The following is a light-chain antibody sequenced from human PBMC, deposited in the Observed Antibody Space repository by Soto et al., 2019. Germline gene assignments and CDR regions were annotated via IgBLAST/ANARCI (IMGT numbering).Light chain of an antibody. Sequence: EIVLTQSPDTLSLSPGERATLFCRASQTLSINSLAWYQQKPGQAPRLLIYAASTGDTGIPDRFNGSGSGRDFALTINRLEPEDFAVYYCQQYDGAPLTFGPGTKVDVK. CDR3: QQYDGAPLT. CDR2: AAS. J-gene: IGKJ3*01. CDR1: QTLSINS. V-gene: IGKV3-20*01.